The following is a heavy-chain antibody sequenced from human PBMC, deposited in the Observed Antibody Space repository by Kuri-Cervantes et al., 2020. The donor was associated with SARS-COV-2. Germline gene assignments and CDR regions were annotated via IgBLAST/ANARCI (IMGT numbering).Heavy chain of an antibody. V-gene: IGHV3-48*01. J-gene: IGHJ5*02. Sequence: GGSLRPSCAASGFTFNTYSMDWVRLAPGKGLEWLAYISKGSDTIYYADSVKGRFTISRDNAKNSLFLQMNSLRADDTAVYYCARGGEDFVQETRNWFEPWGRGTQVTVSS. CDR2: ISKGSDTI. CDR3: ARGGEDFVQETRNWFEP. CDR1: GFTFNTYS. D-gene: IGHD2-8*01.